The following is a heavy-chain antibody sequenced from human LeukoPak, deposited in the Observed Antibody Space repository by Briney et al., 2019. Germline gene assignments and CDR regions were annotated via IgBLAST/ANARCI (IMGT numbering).Heavy chain of an antibody. J-gene: IGHJ6*03. CDR1: SGSITSGGYY. D-gene: IGHD4-11*01. CDR3: ARTPKGMTTVRYYYYYYMDV. V-gene: IGHV4-31*03. CDR2: IYYSGST. Sequence: SQTLSLTCTVSSGSITSGGYYWNWIRQHPGKGLEWIGYIYYSGSTFYNSSLKSRVTMSVDTSKNQFSLKLSSVTAADTAVYYCARTPKGMTTVRYYYYYYMDVWGKGTTVTVSS.